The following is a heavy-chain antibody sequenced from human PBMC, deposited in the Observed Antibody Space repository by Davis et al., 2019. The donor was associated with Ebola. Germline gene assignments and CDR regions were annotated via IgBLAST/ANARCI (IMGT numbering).Heavy chain of an antibody. CDR3: AGGDLYATNSIVDY. Sequence: PGGSLRLSCAASGFTFSSYAMSWVRQGPGKGLQWVSAIVGSGVSTYYTASVKGRFTISRDNSKSTLYLQMDSLRAEDTAVYYCAGGDLYATNSIVDYWGQGTLVTVSS. CDR1: GFTFSSYA. V-gene: IGHV3-23*01. CDR2: IVGSGVST. J-gene: IGHJ4*02. D-gene: IGHD2/OR15-2a*01.